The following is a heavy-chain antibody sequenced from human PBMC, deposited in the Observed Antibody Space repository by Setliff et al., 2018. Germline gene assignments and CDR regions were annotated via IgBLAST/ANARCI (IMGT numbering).Heavy chain of an antibody. J-gene: IGHJ3*02. D-gene: IGHD3-3*01. V-gene: IGHV3-7*03. CDR1: GFAFNNAW. CDR3: VRARTTNYDFWSGLNAFDI. Sequence: GGSLRLSCAASGFAFNNAWMSWVRQAPGKGLEWVANIKQDGSDKYYVDSVKGRFTISRDNAKNSLSLQMNSLRAEDTAVYYCVRARTTNYDFWSGLNAFDIWGQGTMVTVSS. CDR2: IKQDGSDK.